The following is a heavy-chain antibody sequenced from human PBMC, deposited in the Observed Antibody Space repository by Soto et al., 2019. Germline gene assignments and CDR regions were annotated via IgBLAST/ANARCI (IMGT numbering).Heavy chain of an antibody. CDR1: GGTLSSYV. V-gene: IGHV1-69*13. D-gene: IGHD5-18*01. Sequence: GASVKVSCKASGGTLSSYVISWVRQAPGQGLEWMGGIIPVFGTVNYAQKFQGRVTITADESTSTAYMELSSLRSEDTAVYYCARAAYSYGTAYLSYYYGMDVWGQGTTVTVSS. CDR3: ARAAYSYGTAYLSYYYGMDV. CDR2: IIPVFGTV. J-gene: IGHJ6*02.